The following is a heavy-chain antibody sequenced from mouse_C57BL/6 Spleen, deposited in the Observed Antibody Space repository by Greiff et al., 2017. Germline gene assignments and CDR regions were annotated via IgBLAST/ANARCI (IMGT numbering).Heavy chain of an antibody. CDR3: ARGNPGAMDY. Sequence: QVHVKQSGAELVKPGASVKISCKASGYAFSSYWMNWVKQRPGKGLEWIGQIYPGDGDTNYNGKFKGKATLTADKSSSTAYMQLSSLTSEDSAVYFWARGNPGAMDYWGQGTSVTVAS. CDR2: IYPGDGDT. CDR1: GYAFSSYW. J-gene: IGHJ4*01. V-gene: IGHV1-80*01.